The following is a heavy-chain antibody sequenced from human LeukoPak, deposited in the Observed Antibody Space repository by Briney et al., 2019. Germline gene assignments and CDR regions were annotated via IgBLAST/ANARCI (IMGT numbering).Heavy chain of an antibody. CDR3: ARGLPAFALRWPRGNAFDI. D-gene: IGHD4-23*01. Sequence: SGTLSLTCTVSGVSITSENWWTWVRQPPGKGLEWIGEIHHSGTTKYNPSLESRVSVSADKSKNQFSLKLSSVTAADTAVYYCARGLPAFALRWPRGNAFDIWGQGTMVTVSS. J-gene: IGHJ3*02. CDR2: IHHSGTT. V-gene: IGHV4-4*02. CDR1: GVSITSENW.